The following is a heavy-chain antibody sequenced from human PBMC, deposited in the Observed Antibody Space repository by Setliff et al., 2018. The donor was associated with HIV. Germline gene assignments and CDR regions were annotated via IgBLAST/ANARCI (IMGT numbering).Heavy chain of an antibody. Sequence: SLTCAVYGVAFSDYSWGWIRQAPGKGLDWIGEVNDREGPKYNPSLKSRATISMDSSKRQFSLKMTSVTAADTAVYYCASIRITLGGETLDSWGQGGLVTVSS. J-gene: IGHJ1*01. CDR3: ASIRITLGGETLDS. D-gene: IGHD3-16*01. CDR2: VNDREGP. V-gene: IGHV4-34*01. CDR1: GVAFSDYS.